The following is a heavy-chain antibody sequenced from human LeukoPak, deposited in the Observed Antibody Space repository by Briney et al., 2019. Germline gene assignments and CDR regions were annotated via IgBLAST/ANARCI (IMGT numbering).Heavy chain of an antibody. Sequence: ASVKVSCKASGYTFTGYYMHWVRQAPGQGLEWMGWINPNSGGTNYAQKFQGWVTMTRDMSTNTAYMELSSLRSEDTAVYYCAAERYGGISDCCNFEIWGQGTMVTVSS. J-gene: IGHJ3*02. CDR1: GYTFTGYY. CDR3: AAERYGGISDCCNFEI. CDR2: INPNSGGT. V-gene: IGHV1-2*04. D-gene: IGHD4-23*01.